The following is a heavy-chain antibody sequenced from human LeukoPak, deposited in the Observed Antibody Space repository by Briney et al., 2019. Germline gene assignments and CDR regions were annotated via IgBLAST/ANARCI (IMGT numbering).Heavy chain of an antibody. J-gene: IGHJ4*02. Sequence: PSETLSLTCTVSGASISNDYWNWIRQSPEKGLEWIGYVSSRGATNYNPSLRSRVTISGDTSKNQFSPRLTSVSAADTAMYFCARDEGNYYGMAFDFWGQGILVTVSS. CDR1: GASISNDY. CDR2: VSSRGAT. V-gene: IGHV4-59*01. D-gene: IGHD3-10*01. CDR3: ARDEGNYYGMAFDF.